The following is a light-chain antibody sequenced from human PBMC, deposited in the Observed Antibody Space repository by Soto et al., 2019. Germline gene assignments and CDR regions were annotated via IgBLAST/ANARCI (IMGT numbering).Light chain of an antibody. CDR2: WGS. Sequence: DIVMTQSPLSLPVTPGEPASISCRSSQSLLHSNGYNYLDWYLQKPGQSPQLLIYWGSNRASGVPDRFSGSGSGTEFTLTISRVEAEDVGIYYCMQALQTPPYTFGQGTKLEIK. J-gene: IGKJ2*01. CDR3: MQALQTPPYT. V-gene: IGKV2-28*01. CDR1: QSLLHSNGYNY.